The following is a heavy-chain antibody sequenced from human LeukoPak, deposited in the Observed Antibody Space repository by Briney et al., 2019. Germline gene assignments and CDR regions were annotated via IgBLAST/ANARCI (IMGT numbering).Heavy chain of an antibody. CDR1: GFTFSGYW. CDR2: INSDGSST. CDR3: ARDPTDSGSYD. Sequence: HPGGSLRLSCAASGFTFSGYWMHWVRQAPGKGPVWVSRINSDGSSTSYADSVKGRFTISRDNAKNTLYLQMNSLRAEDTAVYYCARDPTDSGSYDWGQGTLVTVSS. V-gene: IGHV3-74*01. D-gene: IGHD1-26*01. J-gene: IGHJ4*02.